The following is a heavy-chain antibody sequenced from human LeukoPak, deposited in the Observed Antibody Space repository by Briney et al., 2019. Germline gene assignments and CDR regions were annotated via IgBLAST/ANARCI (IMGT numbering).Heavy chain of an antibody. V-gene: IGHV3-30*04. Sequence: SGGSLRLSCAASGFTFSSYAMHWVRQAPGKGLEWVAVISYDGSNKYYADSVKGRFTISRDNSKNTLYLQMNSLRAEDTAVCYCAKEPLYYDILTGYYNPHYFDYWGQGTLVTVSS. J-gene: IGHJ4*02. CDR3: AKEPLYYDILTGYYNPHYFDY. CDR1: GFTFSSYA. CDR2: ISYDGSNK. D-gene: IGHD3-9*01.